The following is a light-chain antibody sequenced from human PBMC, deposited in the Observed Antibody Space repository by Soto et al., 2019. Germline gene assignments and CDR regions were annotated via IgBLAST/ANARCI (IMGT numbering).Light chain of an antibody. Sequence: DIQMTQSPSTLSSSVGDRVTITCGASQGIGVWLAWYQQKPGRAPKLLIYDASNLQRGVPSRFSGSGSGTEFTLTISSLQPDDFATYYCQQYDISSGTFGQGTKVDIK. CDR2: DAS. CDR1: QGIGVW. V-gene: IGKV1-5*01. J-gene: IGKJ1*01. CDR3: QQYDISSGT.